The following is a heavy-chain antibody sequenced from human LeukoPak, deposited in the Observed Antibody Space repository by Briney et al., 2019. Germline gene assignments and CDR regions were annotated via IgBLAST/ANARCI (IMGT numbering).Heavy chain of an antibody. Sequence: GGSLRLSCAASGFTFTTYWMNWVRQAPGKGLEGVANIKQDGGEKHYVDSVKGRFTISRDNAKNSLDLQMDSLRAEDTAVYYCARAPTVDTASIWYFDLWGRGTLVSVSS. V-gene: IGHV3-7*04. J-gene: IGHJ2*01. CDR1: GFTFTTYW. D-gene: IGHD5-18*01. CDR3: ARAPTVDTASIWYFDL. CDR2: IKQDGGEK.